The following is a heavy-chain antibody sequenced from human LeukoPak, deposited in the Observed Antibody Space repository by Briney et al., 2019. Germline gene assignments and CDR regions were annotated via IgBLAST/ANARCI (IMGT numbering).Heavy chain of an antibody. CDR3: ARGRTAIYGSGIDAFDI. CDR2: INPSGGST. V-gene: IGHV1-46*01. J-gene: IGHJ3*02. CDR1: GYTFTSYY. Sequence: ASVKVSCKASGYTFTSYYMHWVRQAPGQGLEWMGIINPSGGSTSYAQKFQGRVTMTRDTSTSTVYMELSSLRSEDTAVYYCARGRTAIYGSGIDAFDIWGQGTMVTVSS. D-gene: IGHD3-10*01.